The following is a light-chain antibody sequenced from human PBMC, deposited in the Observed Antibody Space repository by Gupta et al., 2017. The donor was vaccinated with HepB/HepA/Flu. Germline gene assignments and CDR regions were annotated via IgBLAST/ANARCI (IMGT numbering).Light chain of an antibody. Sequence: DSYVSWYQQVPGSAPKLLIFDNNKRSSGIPDRFSGSKSGTSATLDITGLQTEDAADYYCGTDDASLAHYVFGTGTRLTVL. V-gene: IGLV1-51*01. CDR3: GTDDASLAHYV. CDR2: DNN. CDR1: DSY. J-gene: IGLJ1*01.